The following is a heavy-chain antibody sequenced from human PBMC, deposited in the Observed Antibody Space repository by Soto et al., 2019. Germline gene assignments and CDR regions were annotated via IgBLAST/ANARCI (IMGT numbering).Heavy chain of an antibody. CDR2: ITGDTHEA. CDR1: GYTFDRYA. Sequence: QVQLVQSGAEVKKPGASVTVSCKASGYTFDRYAMSWLRQAPGQGLEWMGWITGDTHEATYAQKFQGRVSLTRDRSTTTAYMELRSLRYDDTAVYYYARDRPTDHWGQGTLVTVSS. J-gene: IGHJ5*02. V-gene: IGHV1-18*01. CDR3: ARDRPTDH.